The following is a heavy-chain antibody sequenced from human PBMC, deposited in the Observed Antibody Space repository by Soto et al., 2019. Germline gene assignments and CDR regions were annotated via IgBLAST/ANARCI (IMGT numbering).Heavy chain of an antibody. CDR3: ARRTVTTIYFSGMDV. D-gene: IGHD4-17*01. Sequence: SETLSLTCTVSGGSISSYYWTWVRQPPGKGLEWIGYIYYSGSTYYNPSLKSRVTISVDTSKNQFSLRLNSVTAADTAVYYCARRTVTTIYFSGMDVWGQGTTVTVSS. CDR2: IYYSGST. J-gene: IGHJ6*02. CDR1: GGSISSYY. V-gene: IGHV4-59*01.